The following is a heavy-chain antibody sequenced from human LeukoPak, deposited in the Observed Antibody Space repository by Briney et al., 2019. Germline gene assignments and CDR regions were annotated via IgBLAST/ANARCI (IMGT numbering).Heavy chain of an antibody. CDR1: GFSLSTSGMY. CDR3: AHRNSDYRAFDI. V-gene: IGHV2-5*01. J-gene: IGHJ3*02. CDR2: IYWNDDK. Sequence: SXPTXVXPXXTLTLTCTFSGFSLSTSGMYVGWXRXXXXXXXEWLALIYWNDDKRYIPSLKSRLTITKDTSKNQVVLTMTNMDPVDTATYYCAHRNSDYRAFDIWGQGTMVTVSS. D-gene: IGHD4-11*01.